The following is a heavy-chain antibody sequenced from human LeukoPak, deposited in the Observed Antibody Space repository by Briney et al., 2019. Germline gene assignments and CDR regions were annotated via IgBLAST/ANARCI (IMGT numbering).Heavy chain of an antibody. Sequence: PGGSLRLSCVASGFTFSTHWMSWVRQPPGKGLEWVANIKEDGRETYSVDSVEGRFTISRDNAKNSLYLQMNSLRAEDTAVYYCARERGGVTRGCVLDMWGQGTMVSVSS. CDR2: IKEDGRET. J-gene: IGHJ3*02. D-gene: IGHD3-16*01. V-gene: IGHV3-7*05. CDR3: ARERGGVTRGCVLDM. CDR1: GFTFSTHW.